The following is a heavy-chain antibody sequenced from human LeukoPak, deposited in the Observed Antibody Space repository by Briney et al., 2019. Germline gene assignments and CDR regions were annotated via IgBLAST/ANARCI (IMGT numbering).Heavy chain of an antibody. CDR3: ASSRRIAAPLTGFDP. D-gene: IGHD6-6*01. J-gene: IGHJ5*02. V-gene: IGHV4-39*01. CDR2: IYYSGST. CDR1: GGSISSSSYY. Sequence: KTSETLSLTCTVSGGSISSSSYYWGWIRQPPGKGLEWIGSIYYSGSTYYNPSLKSRVTISVDTSKNQFSLKLSSVTAADTAVYYCASSRRIAAPLTGFDPWGQGTLVTVSS.